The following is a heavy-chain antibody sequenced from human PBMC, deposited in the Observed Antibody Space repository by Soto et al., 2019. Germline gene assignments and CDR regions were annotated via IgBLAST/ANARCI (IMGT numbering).Heavy chain of an antibody. CDR1: GFTFSSYA. V-gene: IGHV3-30-3*01. CDR3: ARDRFYYDGSGYSHTAFDI. J-gene: IGHJ3*02. CDR2: ISFDVSNK. D-gene: IGHD3-22*01. Sequence: GGSLRLSCAASGFTFSSYAMHWVRQAPGKGLEWVAFISFDVSNKYYADSVKGRFTISRENSKNTLHLQMNSLRAEDTAVYYCARDRFYYDGSGYSHTAFDIWGQGTMVTV.